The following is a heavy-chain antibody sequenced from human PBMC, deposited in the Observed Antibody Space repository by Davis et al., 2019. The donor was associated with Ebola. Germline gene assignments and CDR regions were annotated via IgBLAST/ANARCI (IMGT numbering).Heavy chain of an antibody. CDR1: GASISGHY. V-gene: IGHV4-59*11. CDR3: VRFGRGAY. CDR2: ISGSGRT. J-gene: IGHJ4*02. D-gene: IGHD3-16*01. Sequence: PSETLSLTCTVSGASISGHYWNWFRQPPGKGLEWIGFISGSGRTSYNPSLMGRVTISVHASRNQFSLSLRSVTAADTAVYYCVRFGRGAYWGQGTLVTVSS.